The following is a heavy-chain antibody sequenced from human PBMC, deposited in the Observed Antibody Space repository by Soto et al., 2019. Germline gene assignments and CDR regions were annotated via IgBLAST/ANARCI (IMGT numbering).Heavy chain of an antibody. Sequence: QVQLVQSGAEVKKPGASVKVSCKASGYTFTSYDINWVRQAAGQGLEWMGWMNPNSGNTGYAQKFQGRVTMTRTTTISTAYMELSNLTSDDTAVYYCARERVAARGRAWFDPWGQGTLVTVSS. J-gene: IGHJ5*02. CDR3: ARERVAARGRAWFDP. CDR2: MNPNSGNT. CDR1: GYTFTSYD. D-gene: IGHD6-6*01. V-gene: IGHV1-8*01.